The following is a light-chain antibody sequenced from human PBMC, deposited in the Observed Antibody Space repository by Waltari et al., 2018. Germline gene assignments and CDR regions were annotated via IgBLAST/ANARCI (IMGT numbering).Light chain of an antibody. J-gene: IGKJ1*01. CDR3: QHYVTLPET. CDR2: GAS. Sequence: EVVLTHSPGTLSLSPGESATLSCTARQSVSRALAWYQQTPGQAPRPLIYGASIRATGIPDRFSGSGSGTDFSLTISRLEPTDSAMYYCQHYVTLPETSGQGTKVEIK. V-gene: IGKV3-20*01. CDR1: QSVSRA.